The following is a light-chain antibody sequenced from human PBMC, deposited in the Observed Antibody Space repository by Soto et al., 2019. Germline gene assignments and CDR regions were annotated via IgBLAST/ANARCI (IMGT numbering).Light chain of an antibody. CDR1: QSISTY. J-gene: IGKJ1*01. CDR3: KQSHSPPWT. Sequence: DIQMTQSPSSLSASVGDRVTITCRASQSISTYLNWYQQKPGKAPKLLIYAASSLQSGVPSRFSGVGSGTDFPLSISSLQPEDFATYYYKQSHSPPWTFGQGTKVEIK. CDR2: AAS. V-gene: IGKV1-39*01.